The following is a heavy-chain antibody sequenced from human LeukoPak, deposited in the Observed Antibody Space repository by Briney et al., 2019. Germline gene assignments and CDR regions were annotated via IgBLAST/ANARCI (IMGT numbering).Heavy chain of an antibody. V-gene: IGHV3-7*05. CDR1: GFTFGSYW. CDR2: IKQDESEK. Sequence: PGGSLRLSCAASGFTFGSYWMSWVRQAPGKGLEWVANIKQDESEKNYVDSVKGRFTIARDNAKNSLYLQMNSLRAEDTAVYYCARGGYTFGNWGQGTLVTVSS. J-gene: IGHJ4*02. CDR3: ARGGYTFGN. D-gene: IGHD5-18*01.